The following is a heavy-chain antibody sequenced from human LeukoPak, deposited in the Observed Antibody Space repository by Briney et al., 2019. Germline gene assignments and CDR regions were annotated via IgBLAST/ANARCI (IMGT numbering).Heavy chain of an antibody. CDR3: ARDDYGDRFGPWFDP. CDR1: GGSISSGGYY. D-gene: IGHD4-17*01. Sequence: TLSLTCTVSGGSISSGGYYWSWIRQHPGKGLEWIGHIYYSGSTYYNPSLKSRVTISVDTSKNQFSLKLSSVTAADTAVYYCARDDYGDRFGPWFDPWGQGTLVTVSS. J-gene: IGHJ5*02. V-gene: IGHV4-31*03. CDR2: IYYSGST.